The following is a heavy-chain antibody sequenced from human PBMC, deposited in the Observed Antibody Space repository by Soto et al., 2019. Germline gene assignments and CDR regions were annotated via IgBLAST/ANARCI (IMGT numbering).Heavy chain of an antibody. D-gene: IGHD6-19*01. CDR1: GVNCIMYW. CDR3: AKGKQWDPPLEY. CDR2: ISDDGPTT. Sequence: GPLRLSYGVSGVNCIMYWRHWVRQVPGQSPFWVSRISDDGPTTNYADSVRGRFTISRDNSKNTLYLQMNNLNPEDAALYYCAKGKQWDPPLEYWGQGTLVTGSS. V-gene: IGHV3-74*01. J-gene: IGHJ4*02.